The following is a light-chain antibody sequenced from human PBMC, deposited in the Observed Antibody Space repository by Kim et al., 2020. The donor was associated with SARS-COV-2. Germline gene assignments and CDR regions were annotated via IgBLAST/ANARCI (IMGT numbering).Light chain of an antibody. CDR3: QQRSNWPIT. J-gene: IGKJ5*01. CDR1: QSIGSY. V-gene: IGKV3-11*01. CDR2: DAY. Sequence: EIVLTQSPATLTLSPGERATLSCRASQSIGSYLAWYQQKSGQTPRLLIYDAYNRATGIPARFSGGGSGTDFTLTISSLEPEDFAVYYCQQRSNWPITFGQGTRLEIK.